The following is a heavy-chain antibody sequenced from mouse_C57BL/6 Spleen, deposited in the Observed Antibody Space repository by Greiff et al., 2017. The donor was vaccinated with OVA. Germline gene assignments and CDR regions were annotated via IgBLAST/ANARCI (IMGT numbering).Heavy chain of an antibody. CDR2: INPSTGGT. J-gene: IGHJ2*01. D-gene: IGHD1-1*01. V-gene: IGHV1-42*01. CDR3: ARSKFLIHYYGSSDYFDY. Sequence: VQLQQSGPELVKPGASVKISCKASGYSFTGYYMNWVKQSPEKSLEWIGEINPSTGGTTYNQKFKAKATLTVDKSSSTAYMQLKSLTSEDSAVYYCARSKFLIHYYGSSDYFDYWGQGTTLTVSS. CDR1: GYSFTGYY.